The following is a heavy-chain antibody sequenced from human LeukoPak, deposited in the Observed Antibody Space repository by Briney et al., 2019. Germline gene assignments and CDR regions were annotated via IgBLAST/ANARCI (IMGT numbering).Heavy chain of an antibody. D-gene: IGHD5-18*01. Sequence: PSETLSLTCTVYGGSVSSGSYYWSWIRQPPGKGLEWIGDVYYTGSANYNPSHKSLVTISVDKSKNQFSLKLTSVTAADTAVYYCARVPRGFRYGYKFSDEWYFDYWGQGALVTVSS. V-gene: IGHV4-61*01. CDR2: VYYTGSA. CDR3: ARVPRGFRYGYKFSDEWYFDY. J-gene: IGHJ4*02. CDR1: GGSVSSGSYY.